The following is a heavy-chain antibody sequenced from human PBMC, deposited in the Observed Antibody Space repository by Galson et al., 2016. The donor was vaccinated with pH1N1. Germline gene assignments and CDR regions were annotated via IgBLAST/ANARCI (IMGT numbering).Heavy chain of an antibody. Sequence: TVSGGSISSSSYYWGWIRQPPGKGLEWIGSIYYSGSTYYNPSLKSRVTISVDTSKNQFSLKLSSVTAADTAVYYCARSLMDQFEAFDIWGQGTMVTVSS. CDR3: ARSLMDQFEAFDI. D-gene: IGHD2-2*01. CDR2: IYYSGST. CDR1: GGSISSSSYY. J-gene: IGHJ3*02. V-gene: IGHV4-39*01.